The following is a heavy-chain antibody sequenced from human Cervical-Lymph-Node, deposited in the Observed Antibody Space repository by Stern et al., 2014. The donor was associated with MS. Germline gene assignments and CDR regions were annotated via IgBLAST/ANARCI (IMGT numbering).Heavy chain of an antibody. CDR1: GDTFSTSL. Sequence: VQLVESGAEVKKPGSSVKVSCKASGDTFSTSLITWVRQAPGQGPEWMGGIIPILGTPNDARRFQGRVTITADESTNTAYMELSSLRSDDTAVYDCASGVGGSHYFDYWGQGTLVTVSS. J-gene: IGHJ4*02. D-gene: IGHD3-16*01. V-gene: IGHV1-69*01. CDR3: ASGVGGSHYFDY. CDR2: IIPILGTP.